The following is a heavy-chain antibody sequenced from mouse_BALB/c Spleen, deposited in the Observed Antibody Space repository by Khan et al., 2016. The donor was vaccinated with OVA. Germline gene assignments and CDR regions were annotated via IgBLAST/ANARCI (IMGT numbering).Heavy chain of an antibody. CDR1: GFTFSSFG. V-gene: IGHV5-17*02. D-gene: IGHD2-3*01. CDR3: ARSGGYWYWYCDV. CDR2: ISSGSSTI. Sequence: EVELVESGGGVVQPGGSRKLSCAASGFTFSSFGMHWVRQAPGKGLEWVGYISSGSSTIYYADTVKGRFTISGDIPTNTLFLQMTSLSSEDTVTYYCARSGGYWYWYCDVWGAGTTVSVSS. J-gene: IGHJ1*01.